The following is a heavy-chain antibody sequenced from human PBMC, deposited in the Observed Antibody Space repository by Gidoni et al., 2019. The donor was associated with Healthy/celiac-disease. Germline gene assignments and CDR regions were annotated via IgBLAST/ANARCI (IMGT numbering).Heavy chain of an antibody. CDR2: TRNKANSDTT. D-gene: IGHD6-19*01. V-gene: IGHV3-72*01. CDR3: AGSQLYSSGWYSGY. J-gene: IGHJ4*02. Sequence: EVQLVESGGGLVQLGGSLSLSCAASGFTFSDHYMDWVRQAPGKGLEWVGRTRNKANSDTTEYAASVKGRFTISRDDSKNSLYLQMNSLKTEDTAVYYCAGSQLYSSGWYSGYWGQGTLVTVSS. CDR1: GFTFSDHY.